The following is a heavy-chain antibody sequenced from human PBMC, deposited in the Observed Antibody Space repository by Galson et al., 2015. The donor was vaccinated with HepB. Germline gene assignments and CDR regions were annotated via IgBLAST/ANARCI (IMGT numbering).Heavy chain of an antibody. Sequence: SLRLSCAASGFTFSSYAMHWVRQAPGKGLEWVAVISYDGSNKYYADSVKGRFTISRDNSKNTLYLQMNSLRAKDTAVYYCARVPTGGSGSSDYWGQGTLVTVSS. CDR1: GFTFSSYA. CDR2: ISYDGSNK. J-gene: IGHJ4*02. CDR3: ARVPTGGSGSSDY. D-gene: IGHD3-10*01. V-gene: IGHV3-30-3*01.